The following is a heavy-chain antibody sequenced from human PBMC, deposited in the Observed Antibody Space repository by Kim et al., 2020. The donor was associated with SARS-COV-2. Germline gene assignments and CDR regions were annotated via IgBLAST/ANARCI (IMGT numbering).Heavy chain of an antibody. D-gene: IGHD2-15*01. Sequence: ASVKVSCKASGYTFTSYYMHWVRQAPGQGLEWMGIINPSGGSTSYAQKFQGRVTMTRDTSTSTVYMELSSLRSEDTAVYYCARGLKPRYCSGGSCVSYYYGMDVWGQGTTVTVSS. CDR2: INPSGGST. J-gene: IGHJ6*02. CDR3: ARGLKPRYCSGGSCVSYYYGMDV. CDR1: GYTFTSYY. V-gene: IGHV1-46*01.